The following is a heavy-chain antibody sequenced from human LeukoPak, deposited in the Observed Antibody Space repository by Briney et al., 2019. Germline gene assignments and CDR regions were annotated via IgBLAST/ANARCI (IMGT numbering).Heavy chain of an antibody. V-gene: IGHV4-4*07. CDR2: IYTSGNT. CDR1: GGSLSSYY. Sequence: SETLSLTCTVSGGSLSSYYWSWIRQPAGKGLEWIGRIYTSGNTNYDPSLKSRVTMSVDTSKNHFSLSVSSVTAADTAVYYCARETYTSGWYPVAFDIWGQGTMVTVSS. D-gene: IGHD6-19*01. J-gene: IGHJ3*02. CDR3: ARETYTSGWYPVAFDI.